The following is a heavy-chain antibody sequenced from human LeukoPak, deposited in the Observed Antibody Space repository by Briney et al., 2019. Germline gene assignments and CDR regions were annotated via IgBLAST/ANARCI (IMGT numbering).Heavy chain of an antibody. CDR3: VRDWGYDSSGYWQKYFDT. CDR2: ISGSGGST. D-gene: IGHD3-22*01. CDR1: GFTFSSYG. J-gene: IGHJ4*02. Sequence: GGSLRLSCAASGFTFSSYGMSWVRQAPGKGLEWVSAISGSGGSTYYADSVKGRFTISRDNAKNTLYLQMNSLRAEDTAVYYCVRDWGYDSSGYWQKYFDTWGQGTLVTVSS. V-gene: IGHV3-23*01.